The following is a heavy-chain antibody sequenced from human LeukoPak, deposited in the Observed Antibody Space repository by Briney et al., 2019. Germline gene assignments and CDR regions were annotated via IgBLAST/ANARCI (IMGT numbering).Heavy chain of an antibody. Sequence: PGGSLRLSCAASGFTFSSYAMHWVRQAPGKGLEWVAVISYDGSNKYYADSVKGRFTISRDNSKNTLYLQMNSLRDEDTAVYYCARGNIWFGELLYEYYYYYMDVWGKGTTVTVSS. J-gene: IGHJ6*03. D-gene: IGHD3-10*01. V-gene: IGHV3-30*04. CDR2: ISYDGSNK. CDR1: GFTFSSYA. CDR3: ARGNIWFGELLYEYYYYYMDV.